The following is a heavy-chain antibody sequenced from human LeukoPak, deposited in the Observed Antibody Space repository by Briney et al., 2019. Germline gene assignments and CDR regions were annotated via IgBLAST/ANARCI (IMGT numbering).Heavy chain of an antibody. J-gene: IGHJ6*03. CDR1: GYSFTNYW. D-gene: IGHD4-17*01. Sequence: GESPKIFCKGSGYSFTNYWIGWVRQMLGKRLEWMGIIYPGDSDTRYSPSFQGQVTISADKPIRTAYLQWSSLKASDTAMYYCASSTYGDYYMDVWGKGTTVTVSS. V-gene: IGHV5-51*04. CDR3: ASSTYGDYYMDV. CDR2: IYPGDSDT.